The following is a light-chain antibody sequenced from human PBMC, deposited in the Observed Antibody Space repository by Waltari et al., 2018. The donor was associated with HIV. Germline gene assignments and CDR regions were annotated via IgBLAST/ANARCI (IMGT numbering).Light chain of an antibody. CDR3: QQYGTSPKT. V-gene: IGKV3-20*01. Sequence: EIVLTQSPGTLSLSPGERATLSCKTSQSVSSSFLAWYQQKPGQAPRLLIYGTSNRATGIPDRFSGSGSGTDFTLTINSLESEDFVVYYCQQYGTSPKTFGQGTKVEIK. CDR2: GTS. CDR1: QSVSSSF. J-gene: IGKJ1*01.